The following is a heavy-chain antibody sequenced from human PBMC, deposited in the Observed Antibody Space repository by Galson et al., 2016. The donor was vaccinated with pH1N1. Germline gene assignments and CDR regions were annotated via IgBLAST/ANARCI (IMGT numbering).Heavy chain of an antibody. Sequence: SVKVSCKASGYTFTGHYIHWVRQAPGQGLQWMGRINPNSGDPKYAQNFQGRVTLTSDTSIRTAYLQFNSLRSDDSAIYYCARHAVDFWSGYFSLQFDPWGQGTLVIVSS. J-gene: IGHJ5*02. D-gene: IGHD3-3*01. CDR3: ARHAVDFWSGYFSLQFDP. CDR1: GYTFTGHY. CDR2: INPNSGDP. V-gene: IGHV1-2*06.